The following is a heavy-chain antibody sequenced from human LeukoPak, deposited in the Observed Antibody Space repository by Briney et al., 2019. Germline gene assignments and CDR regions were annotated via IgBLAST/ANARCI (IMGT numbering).Heavy chain of an antibody. CDR2: INQGGSEK. Sequence: PGGSLRLSCSAPGFTFSSYGMNWVRQAPGKGLEWVANINQGGSEKYYVDSVKGRFTISRDNAKNSLYLEMNSLRAEDTAVYYCLRENHDSGWSFDHWGQGTLVTVSS. D-gene: IGHD3-22*01. CDR3: LRENHDSGWSFDH. V-gene: IGHV3-7*01. J-gene: IGHJ4*02. CDR1: GFTFSSYG.